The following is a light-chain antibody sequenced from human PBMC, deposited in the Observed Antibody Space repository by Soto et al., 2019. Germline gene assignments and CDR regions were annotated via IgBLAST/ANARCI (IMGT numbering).Light chain of an antibody. Sequence: DIPVTQSPSSLSASVGDRVTLTCRTSQHVATYLNWYQQKSGRAPTLLIYSSSGLQPGVSPRFSGSGSGTDFTLTISSLQSEDLATYFGQETYSGPPTFGQGTTVDVK. V-gene: IGKV1-39*01. J-gene: IGKJ1*01. CDR1: QHVATY. CDR3: QETYSGPPT. CDR2: SSS.